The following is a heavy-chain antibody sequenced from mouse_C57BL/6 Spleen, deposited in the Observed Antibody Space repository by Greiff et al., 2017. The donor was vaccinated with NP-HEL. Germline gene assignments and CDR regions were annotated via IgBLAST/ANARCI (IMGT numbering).Heavy chain of an antibody. J-gene: IGHJ4*01. CDR2: IDPSDSYT. CDR1: GYTFTSYW. Sequence: QVQLQQSGAELVKPGASVKLSCKASGYTFTSYWMQWVKQRPGQGLEWIGEIDPSDSYTNYNQKFKGKATLTVDTSSSTAYMQLSSLTSEDSAVYYCARSSSYDAMDYWGQGTSVTVSS. D-gene: IGHD1-1*01. CDR3: ARSSSYDAMDY. V-gene: IGHV1-50*01.